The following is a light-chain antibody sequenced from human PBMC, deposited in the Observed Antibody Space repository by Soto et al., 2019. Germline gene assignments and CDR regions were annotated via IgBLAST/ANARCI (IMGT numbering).Light chain of an antibody. Sequence: EIVLTQSPGTLSLSPGESATLSCRASQSVSSNSLAWYRRNPGQPPSLLIYGTSTRATGIPRRFSGSGSVTDFNLTITRLEPEDFAVYYCQQYGGSPPTFGQGTKVEVK. J-gene: IGKJ1*01. CDR1: QSVSSNS. CDR3: QQYGGSPPT. CDR2: GTS. V-gene: IGKV3-20*01.